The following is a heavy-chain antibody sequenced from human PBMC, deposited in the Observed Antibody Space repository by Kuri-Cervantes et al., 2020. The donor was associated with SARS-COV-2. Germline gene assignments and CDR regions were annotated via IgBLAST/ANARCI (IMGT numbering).Heavy chain of an antibody. CDR1: GFTFSSYA. D-gene: IGHD2-2*01. V-gene: IGHV3-64*01. CDR2: ISSNGGST. J-gene: IGHJ2*01. Sequence: GESLKIYCAASGFTFSSYAMHWVRQAPGKGLEYVSAISSNGGSTYYANSVKGRFTISRDNSKNTLYLQMGSLRAEDMAVYYCAKDSPEIVVVPAAPLYFDLWGRGTLVTVSS. CDR3: AKDSPEIVVVPAAPLYFDL.